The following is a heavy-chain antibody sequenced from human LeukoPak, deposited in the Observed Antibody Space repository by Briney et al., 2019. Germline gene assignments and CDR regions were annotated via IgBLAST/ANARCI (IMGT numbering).Heavy chain of an antibody. D-gene: IGHD3-9*01. Sequence: ASVKVSCKASGYTFTSYYMHWVRQAPEQGLEWMGIINPSGGSTSYAQKFQGRVTMTRDVSTSTVYMELSSLRSEDTAVYYCARDRRYGYYDLLSSGDYYYYYMDVWGKGTTVTVSS. J-gene: IGHJ6*03. CDR2: INPSGGST. CDR1: GYTFTSYY. CDR3: ARDRRYGYYDLLSSGDYYYYYMDV. V-gene: IGHV1-46*01.